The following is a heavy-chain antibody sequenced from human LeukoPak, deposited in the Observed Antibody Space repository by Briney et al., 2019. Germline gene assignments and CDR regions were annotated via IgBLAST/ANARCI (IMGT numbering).Heavy chain of an antibody. Sequence: GGSLRLSCAASGFTFSSYGMSWVRQAPGKGLEWVAAISGSGGSTYYADSVKGRFTISRDNSKNTLYLQMNSLRAEDTAVYYCAKDFGDTYYYDSSGYYSDYWGQGTLVTVSS. V-gene: IGHV3-23*01. CDR3: AKDFGDTYYYDSSGYYSDY. CDR1: GFTFSSYG. J-gene: IGHJ4*02. D-gene: IGHD3-22*01. CDR2: ISGSGGST.